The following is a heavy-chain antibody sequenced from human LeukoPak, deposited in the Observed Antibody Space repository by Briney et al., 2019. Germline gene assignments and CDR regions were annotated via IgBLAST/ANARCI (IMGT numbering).Heavy chain of an antibody. J-gene: IGHJ4*02. V-gene: IGHV3-11*01. CDR2: ISNSGSTI. CDR3: ARSADRSGYFREITLYCFDY. Sequence: GGSLRLSCAASGFTFSDFYMTWIRQAPGKGLEWVSYISNSGSTIYYADSVKGRFTISRDNAKNSLYLQMNSLRAEDTAVYYCARSADRSGYFREITLYCFDYWGQGALVTVSS. D-gene: IGHD3-22*01. CDR1: GFTFSDFY.